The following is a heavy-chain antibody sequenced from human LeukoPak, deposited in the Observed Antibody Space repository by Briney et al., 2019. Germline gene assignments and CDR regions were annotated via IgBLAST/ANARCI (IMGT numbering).Heavy chain of an antibody. CDR3: ARGPLIGRDGYNSRKPPLV. Sequence: ASVKVSCKASGYTFTGYYMNWVRQAPGQGLEWMGWINPNSGGTNYAQKFQGRVTMTRDTSIGTAYMELSRLRSDDTAVYYCARGPLIGRDGYNSRKPPLVWGQGTLVTVSS. J-gene: IGHJ4*02. CDR2: INPNSGGT. CDR1: GYTFTGYY. D-gene: IGHD5-24*01. V-gene: IGHV1-2*02.